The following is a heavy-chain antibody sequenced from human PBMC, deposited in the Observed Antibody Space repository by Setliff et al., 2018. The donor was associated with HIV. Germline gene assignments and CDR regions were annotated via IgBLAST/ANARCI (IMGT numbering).Heavy chain of an antibody. J-gene: IGHJ1*01. CDR2: ISAYNGNT. D-gene: IGHD6-13*01. CDR3: ATDPGYSSTWYSESFQH. V-gene: IGHV1-18*01. Sequence: ASVKVSCKASGYTFTSYGISWVRQAPGQGLEWMGCISAYNGNTNYAQKLQGRVTMTEDTSTDTTYMELSSLRSDDTAMYYCATDPGYSSTWYSESFQHWGQGTVVTSPQ. CDR1: GYTFTSYG.